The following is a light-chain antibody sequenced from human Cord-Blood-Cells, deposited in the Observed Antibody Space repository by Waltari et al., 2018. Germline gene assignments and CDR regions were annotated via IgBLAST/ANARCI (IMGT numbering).Light chain of an antibody. V-gene: IGLV3-19*01. CDR3: NSRDSSGNHLE. CDR2: GKN. CDR1: SLRRYY. Sequence: SSELTHDPAVSVALGQTVRITCQGDSLRRYYARWYQQKPGQAPVLVIYGKNNRPSGIPDRFSGSSSGNTASLTITGAQAEDEADYYCNSRDSSGNHLEFGGGTKLTVL. J-gene: IGLJ2*01.